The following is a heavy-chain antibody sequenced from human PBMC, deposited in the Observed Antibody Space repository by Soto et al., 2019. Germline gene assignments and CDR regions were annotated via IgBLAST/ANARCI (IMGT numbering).Heavy chain of an antibody. V-gene: IGHV4-31*03. CDR1: GGSISSGGYY. Sequence: QVQLQESGPGLVKPSQTLSLTCTVSGGSISSGGYYWSWIRQHPGKGLEWIGYIYYSGSTYYNPSLKSRVTISVDTSKNQFSLKLSSVTAADTAVYYCARCVRPKPTDYDILTGYYTGWFDPWGQGTLVTVSS. CDR2: IYYSGST. CDR3: ARCVRPKPTDYDILTGYYTGWFDP. D-gene: IGHD3-9*01. J-gene: IGHJ5*02.